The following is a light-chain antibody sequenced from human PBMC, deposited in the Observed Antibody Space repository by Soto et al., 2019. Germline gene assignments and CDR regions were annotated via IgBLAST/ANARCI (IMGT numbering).Light chain of an antibody. CDR2: EVS. Sequence: QSALTQPASVSGSPGQSITISCTGTSSDIGGFNYVSWYQQHPGTAPKLIIYEVSNRPSGISNRFSGSKSGNTASLTISGLQAEDEADYYCCSFAGSYTWVFGAGTKVTVL. J-gene: IGLJ3*02. V-gene: IGLV2-14*01. CDR3: CSFAGSYTWV. CDR1: SSDIGGFNY.